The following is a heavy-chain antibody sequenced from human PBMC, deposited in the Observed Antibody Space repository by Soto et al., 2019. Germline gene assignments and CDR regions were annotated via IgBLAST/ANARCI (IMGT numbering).Heavy chain of an antibody. D-gene: IGHD4-17*01. J-gene: IGHJ4*02. V-gene: IGHV4-31*03. Sequence: QVQLQESGPGLVKPAQTLSLTCTVSGASXXXXXXXXXXXXXXXXXXXEWIGYIRYSGNTYYNPSLKSXVIIXLDTCKNQFSLXXXXXXXXXXXXYYCARSNYGDYGAQPDHWGQGSPVTVSS. CDR2: IRYSGNT. CDR3: ARSNYGDYGAQPDH. CDR1: GASXXXXXXX.